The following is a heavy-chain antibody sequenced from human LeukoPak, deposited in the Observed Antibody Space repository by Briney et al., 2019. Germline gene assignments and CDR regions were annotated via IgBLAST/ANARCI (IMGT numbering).Heavy chain of an antibody. Sequence: ASVKVSCKASGYTFTSYGISWVRQAPGQGLEWMGWISAYNGSTNYAQKLQGRVTMTRDMSTSTVYMELSSLRSEDTAVYYCAREAVVAAFDYWGQGTLVTVSS. V-gene: IGHV1-18*01. CDR3: AREAVVAAFDY. D-gene: IGHD2-15*01. CDR1: GYTFTSYG. CDR2: ISAYNGST. J-gene: IGHJ4*02.